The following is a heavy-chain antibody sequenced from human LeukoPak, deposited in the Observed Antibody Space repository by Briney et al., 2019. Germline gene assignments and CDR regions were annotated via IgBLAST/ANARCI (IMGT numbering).Heavy chain of an antibody. CDR1: GFTFSSYW. CDR2: INQDGREK. CDR3: VWDYVWGTDNPDY. J-gene: IGHJ4*02. Sequence: PGGSLRLSCVASGFTFSSYWMSWFRQSPGKGLEWLGNINQDGREKYYVDSVKGRFTISRDNAKNSLFLQMSSLRAEDTALYYCVWDYVWGTDNPDYWGQGTLVTVSS. D-gene: IGHD3-16*01. V-gene: IGHV3-7*01.